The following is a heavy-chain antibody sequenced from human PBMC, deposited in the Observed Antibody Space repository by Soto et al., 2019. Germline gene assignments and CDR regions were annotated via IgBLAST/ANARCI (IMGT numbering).Heavy chain of an antibody. D-gene: IGHD1-7*01. J-gene: IGHJ4*02. Sequence: QVQIQESGPGLVKPSGTLSLACSVSSVSVSGSYWCAWVRQPPGKGLEWIGEIDHSGHTNYNQSLKSRVTLSLDNSKNQFSLNLRSVTAADTAVYYCARSNWNYVRTLDYWGQGTQVIVSS. CDR3: ARSNWNYVRTLDY. CDR1: SVSVSGSYW. CDR2: IDHSGHT. V-gene: IGHV4-4*02.